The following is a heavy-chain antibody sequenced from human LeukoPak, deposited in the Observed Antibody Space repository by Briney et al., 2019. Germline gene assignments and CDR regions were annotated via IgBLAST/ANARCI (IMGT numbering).Heavy chain of an antibody. V-gene: IGHV1-18*01. CDR3: ARDSRTVTGDVAERPQTAVFDP. D-gene: IGHD4-17*01. Sequence: ASVKVSCKASGYTFTSYGISWVRQAPGQGLEWMGWISAYNGNTNYAQKLQGRVTMTTDTSTSTAYMELRSLRSDDTAVYYCARDSRTVTGDVAERPQTAVFDPWGQGTLVTVSS. J-gene: IGHJ5*02. CDR1: GYTFTSYG. CDR2: ISAYNGNT.